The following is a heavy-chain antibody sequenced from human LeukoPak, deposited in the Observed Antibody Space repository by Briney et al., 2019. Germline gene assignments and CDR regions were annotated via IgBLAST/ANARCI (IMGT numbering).Heavy chain of an antibody. D-gene: IGHD3-22*01. V-gene: IGHV3-23*01. J-gene: IGHJ4*02. CDR1: GFSVSNNY. CDR2: ISGSGDNT. CDR3: AKGSYYDSSGSFYFDY. Sequence: GGSLRLSCAVSGFSVSNNYMNWVRQAPGKGLEWVLGISGSGDNTYYADSVKGRFTISRDNSKNTLYVQVNSLGTEDTAAYYCAKGSYYDSSGSFYFDYWGQGTLVTVSS.